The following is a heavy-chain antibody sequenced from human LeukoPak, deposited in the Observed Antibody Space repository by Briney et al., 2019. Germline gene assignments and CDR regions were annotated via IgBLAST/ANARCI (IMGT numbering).Heavy chain of an antibody. Sequence: GGSLRLSCAASGFTFSSYSMNWVRQAPGQGLEWVSSISSSSSYIYYADSVKGRFTISRDNAKNSLYLQMNSLRAEDTAVYYCARDGPSGVDAFDTWGQGTMVTVSS. CDR2: ISSSSSYI. J-gene: IGHJ3*02. CDR1: GFTFSSYS. V-gene: IGHV3-21*01. CDR3: ARDGPSGVDAFDT. D-gene: IGHD3-10*01.